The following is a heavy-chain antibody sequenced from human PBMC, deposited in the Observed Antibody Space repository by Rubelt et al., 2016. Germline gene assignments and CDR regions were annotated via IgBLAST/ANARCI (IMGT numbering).Heavy chain of an antibody. V-gene: IGHV4-4*02. J-gene: IGHJ4*02. D-gene: IGHD6-13*01. Sequence: QVQLQESGPGLVKPSGTLSLTCAVSGGSISSSNWWSWVRQPPGKGLEWIGEIYHSGSTNYNPSPKGRVTILVDTSKNQFSLKLSSVTAADTAVYYCARSHYSGYSSSWYLDDYWGQGTLVTVSS. CDR3: ARSHYSGYSSSWYLDDY. CDR1: GGSISSSNW. CDR2: IYHSGST.